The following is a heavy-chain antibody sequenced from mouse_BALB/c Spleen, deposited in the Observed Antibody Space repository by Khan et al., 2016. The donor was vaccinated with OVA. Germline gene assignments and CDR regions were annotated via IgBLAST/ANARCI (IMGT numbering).Heavy chain of an antibody. CDR2: ISDGGSYI. Sequence: EVELVESGGGLVKPGGSLTLSCAASGFTFSDYYMYWVRQTPEKRLEWVATISDGGSYIYYLDSVKGRFTISRDEAENNLNLQMSSLKSEDTAMYYCVRGYYGDPFAYWGQGTLVTVSA. CDR3: VRGYYGDPFAY. V-gene: IGHV5-4*02. D-gene: IGHD2-13*01. J-gene: IGHJ3*01. CDR1: GFTFSDYY.